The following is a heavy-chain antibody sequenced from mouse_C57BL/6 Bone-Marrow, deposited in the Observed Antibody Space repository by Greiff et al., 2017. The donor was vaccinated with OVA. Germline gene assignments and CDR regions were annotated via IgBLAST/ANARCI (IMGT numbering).Heavy chain of an antibody. CDR1: GYTFTDYE. J-gene: IGHJ4*01. Sequence: QVQLQQSGAELVRPGASVTLSCKASGYTFTDYEMHWVKQTPVHGLEWIGAIDPETGGTAYNQKFKGKAILTADKSSSTAYMELRSLTSEDSAVYYCTRGPITTVVPYYYAMDYWGQGTSVTVSS. D-gene: IGHD1-1*01. V-gene: IGHV1-15*01. CDR2: IDPETGGT. CDR3: TRGPITTVVPYYYAMDY.